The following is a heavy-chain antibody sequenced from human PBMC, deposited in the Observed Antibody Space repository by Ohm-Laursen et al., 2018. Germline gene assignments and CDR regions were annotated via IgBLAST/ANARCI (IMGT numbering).Heavy chain of an antibody. CDR3: ARQESSGWYPDY. J-gene: IGHJ4*02. CDR2: IYSGGGT. Sequence: SLRLSCAASGFSVSNNYLIWVRQAPGKGLEWVSLIYSGGGTHYADSVKGRFTIPRDNSKNTLYLQMNSLRAEDTAVYYCARQESSGWYPDYWGQGTLVTVSS. D-gene: IGHD6-19*01. V-gene: IGHV3-66*04. CDR1: GFSVSNNY.